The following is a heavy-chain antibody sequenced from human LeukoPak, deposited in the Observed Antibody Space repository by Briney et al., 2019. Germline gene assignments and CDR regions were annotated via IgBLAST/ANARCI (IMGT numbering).Heavy chain of an antibody. Sequence: SQTLSLTXTVSGGSISSGDYYWSWIGQPPGKGLEWIGYIYYSGSTYYNPSLKSRVTISVDTSKNQFSLKLSSVTAADTAVYYCARGGETAAAGTFRYWGQGTLVTVSS. CDR3: ARGGETAAAGTFRY. D-gene: IGHD6-13*01. J-gene: IGHJ4*02. V-gene: IGHV4-30-4*08. CDR1: GGSISSGDYY. CDR2: IYYSGST.